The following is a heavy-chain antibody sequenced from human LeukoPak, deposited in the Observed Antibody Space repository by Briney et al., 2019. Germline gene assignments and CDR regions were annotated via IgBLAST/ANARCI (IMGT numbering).Heavy chain of an antibody. J-gene: IGHJ1*01. CDR2: IYYSEST. CDR1: GGSISDYY. CDR3: ARSGERGTSAEYFHH. Sequence: SETLSLTCTVSGGSISDYYWSWIRQPPGKGLEWIGYIYYSESTSYNPSLKSRVTISVDTSKNQFSLKVRSVNAADTAVYYCARSGERGTSAEYFHHWGQGTLVTVSS. D-gene: IGHD2-2*01. V-gene: IGHV4-59*01.